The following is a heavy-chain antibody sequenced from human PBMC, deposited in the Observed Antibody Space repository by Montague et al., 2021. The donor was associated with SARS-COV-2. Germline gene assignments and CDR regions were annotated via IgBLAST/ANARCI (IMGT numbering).Heavy chain of an antibody. J-gene: IGHJ2*01. Sequence: SETLSLTCTVSGGSISSSSYYWGWIRQPPGKGLEWIGSIYYSGSTYYNPSLKSRVTISVDTSKNQFSLKLSSVTAADTAVYYCARVPWGGAGTWYFDLWGRGTLVTVSS. CDR2: IYYSGST. CDR3: ARVPWGGAGTWYFDL. V-gene: IGHV4-39*01. D-gene: IGHD1-26*01. CDR1: GGSISSSSYY.